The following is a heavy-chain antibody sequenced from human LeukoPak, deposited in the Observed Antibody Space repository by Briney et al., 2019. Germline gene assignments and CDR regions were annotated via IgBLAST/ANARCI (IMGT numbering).Heavy chain of an antibody. CDR1: GFTFSSYW. Sequence: GGSLRLSCAASGFTFSSYWMNWVRQAPGKGLEWVVNIKQDGSEKYYVDSVKGRFTISRDNAKNALYLQMNSLRAEDTAVYYCAREEYSSSSGFDYWGQGTLVTVSS. J-gene: IGHJ4*02. D-gene: IGHD6-6*01. CDR3: AREEYSSSSGFDY. V-gene: IGHV3-7*01. CDR2: IKQDGSEK.